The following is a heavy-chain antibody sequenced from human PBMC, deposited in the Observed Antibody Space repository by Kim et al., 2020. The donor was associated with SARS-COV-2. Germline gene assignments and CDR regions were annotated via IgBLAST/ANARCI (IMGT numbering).Heavy chain of an antibody. J-gene: IGHJ4*02. Sequence: SETLSLTCTVSGGSISSGGYYWSWIRQHPGQGLEWIGYIYYSGSTYYNPSLKSRVTISVDTTKNQFSLKLSSVTAADTAVYECARVRTTMFVVVMYFDYWGQGTLVTVPS. CDR3: ARVRTTMFVVVMYFDY. V-gene: IGHV4-31*02. D-gene: IGHD3-22*01. CDR2: IYYSGST. CDR1: GGSISSGGYY.